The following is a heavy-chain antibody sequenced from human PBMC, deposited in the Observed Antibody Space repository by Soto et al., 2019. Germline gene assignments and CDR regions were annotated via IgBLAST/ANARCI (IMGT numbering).Heavy chain of an antibody. CDR1: GGTFSSYA. Sequence: GASVKISCKASGGTFSSYAISWVRQAPGQGLEWMGGIIPIFGTANYAQKFQGRVTITADESTSTAYMELSSLRSEETAVYYCARDISSGGGYSYGYFEYWGKGTLVTVSS. CDR3: ARDISSGGGYSYGYFEY. J-gene: IGHJ4*02. V-gene: IGHV1-69*13. D-gene: IGHD5-18*01. CDR2: IIPIFGTA.